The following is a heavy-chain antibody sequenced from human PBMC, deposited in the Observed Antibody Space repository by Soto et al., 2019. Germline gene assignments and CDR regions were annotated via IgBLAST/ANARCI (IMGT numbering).Heavy chain of an antibody. CDR3: ARQIYDSDTGPNFQYYFDS. CDR2: VDPSDSQT. V-gene: IGHV5-10-1*01. CDR1: GYSFAGYW. J-gene: IGHJ4*02. Sequence: GESLKISCKGSGYSFAGYWITWVRQKPGKGLEWMGRVDPSDSQTYYSPSFRGHVTISVTKSITTVFLQWSSLRASDTAMYYCARQIYDSDTGPNFQYYFDSWGQGTPVTVS. D-gene: IGHD3-22*01.